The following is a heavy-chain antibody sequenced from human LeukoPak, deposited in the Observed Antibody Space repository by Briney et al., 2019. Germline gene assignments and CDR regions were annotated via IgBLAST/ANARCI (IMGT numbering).Heavy chain of an antibody. V-gene: IGHV1-24*01. CDR1: GYTLTELS. J-gene: IGHJ4*02. Sequence: GASVKVSCKVSGYTLTELSMHWVRQAPGKGLEWMGGFDPEDGETIYAQKFQGRVNMTEDTSTDTAYMELSSLRSEDTAVYYCATGQGYYDSSGYWNYWGQGTLVTVSS. CDR2: FDPEDGET. D-gene: IGHD3-22*01. CDR3: ATGQGYYDSSGYWNY.